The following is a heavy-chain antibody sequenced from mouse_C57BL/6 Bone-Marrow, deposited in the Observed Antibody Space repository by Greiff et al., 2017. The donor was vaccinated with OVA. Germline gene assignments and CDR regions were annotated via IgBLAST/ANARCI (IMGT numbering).Heavy chain of an antibody. Sequence: QVHVKQSGAELAKPGASVKLSCKASGYTFTSYWMHWVKQRPGQGLEWIGYLNPSSGYTKYNQKFKDKATLTADKSSSTAYMQLSSLTYEDSAVYYCARREYSKDYWGQGTTLTVSS. J-gene: IGHJ2*01. D-gene: IGHD2-5*01. CDR2: LNPSSGYT. CDR1: GYTFTSYW. V-gene: IGHV1-7*01. CDR3: ARREYSKDY.